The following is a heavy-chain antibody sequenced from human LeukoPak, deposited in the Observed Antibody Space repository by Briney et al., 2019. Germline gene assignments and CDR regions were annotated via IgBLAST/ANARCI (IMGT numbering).Heavy chain of an antibody. Sequence: SETLSLTCSVSGDSISSSSYFWGWIRQSPGQGLEWIGTSYHTGNTYYNPSLKSRVTISLDTSSNQFSLRLISVIVADTAVYYCARMRSYWYFDLCGRGTLVAGSS. J-gene: IGHJ2*01. CDR1: GDSISSSSYF. CDR2: SYHTGNT. V-gene: IGHV4-39*01. CDR3: ARMRSYWYFDL.